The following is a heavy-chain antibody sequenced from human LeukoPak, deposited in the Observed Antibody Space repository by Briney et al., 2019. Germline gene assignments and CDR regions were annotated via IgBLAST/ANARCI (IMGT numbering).Heavy chain of an antibody. J-gene: IGHJ4*02. CDR2: IYPGDSDT. D-gene: IGHD2-2*01. V-gene: IGHV5-51*01. CDR3: ARHPLYYSSTSCYDY. Sequence: GESLKISCKGSGYSFTSYWIGWVRQMPGKGLEWMGIIYPGDSDTRYSPSFQGQVTISADKSISTAYLQWSSLKASDTAMYYCARHPLYYSSTSCYDYWGQGTLVTVSS. CDR1: GYSFTSYW.